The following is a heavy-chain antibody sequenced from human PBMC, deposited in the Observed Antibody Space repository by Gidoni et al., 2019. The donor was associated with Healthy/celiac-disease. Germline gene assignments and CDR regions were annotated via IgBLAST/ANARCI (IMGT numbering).Heavy chain of an antibody. CDR1: GFTFADYA. CDR2: ISWNSGII. Sequence: EVQLVESGGGLVQPGRSLRLSCAASGFTFADYAMHWVRQAPGKGLEWVSGISWNSGIIGYADSVKGRFTISRDDVKNSLYLQMNSLRAEDTALYYCAKDREYRRSTGWYFFDYWGQGTLVTVSS. V-gene: IGHV3-9*01. CDR3: AKDREYRRSTGWYFFDY. J-gene: IGHJ4*02. D-gene: IGHD6-19*01.